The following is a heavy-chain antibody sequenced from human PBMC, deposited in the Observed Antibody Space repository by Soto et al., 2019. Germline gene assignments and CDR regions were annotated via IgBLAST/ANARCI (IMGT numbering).Heavy chain of an antibody. CDR2: IYHSGST. J-gene: IGHJ5*02. CDR1: GGSISSGGYS. CDR3: ASSYETGGFLSGPGNWFDP. Sequence: QLQLQESGSGLVKPSQTLSLSCDVSGGSISSGGYSWSWIRQPPGKGLEWIGYIYHSGSTYYNPSLKSRVTISLDRSKNQLSLKLNSVTAADTAVYYCASSYETGGFLSGPGNWFDPWGQGTLVTVSS. V-gene: IGHV4-30-2*01. D-gene: IGHD5-18*01.